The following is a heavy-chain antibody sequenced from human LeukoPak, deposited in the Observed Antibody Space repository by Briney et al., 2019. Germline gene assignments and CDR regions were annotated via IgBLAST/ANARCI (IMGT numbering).Heavy chain of an antibody. J-gene: IGHJ4*02. D-gene: IGHD1-26*01. CDR2: VYSSGST. CDR1: GGSITGSF. Sequence: PSGTLSLTCTVSGGSITGSFWSWVRQPAGQGLEYIGRVYSSGSTHYNPSLKSRDTVSVDTSKNQFSLRLTSVTAADTAVYYCARDSRVGTTLYLVSWGQGTQVTVSS. V-gene: IGHV4-4*07. CDR3: ARDSRVGTTLYLVS.